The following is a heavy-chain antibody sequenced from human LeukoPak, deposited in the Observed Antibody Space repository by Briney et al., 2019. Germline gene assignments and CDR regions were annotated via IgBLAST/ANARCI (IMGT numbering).Heavy chain of an antibody. J-gene: IGHJ4*02. V-gene: IGHV3-11*01. D-gene: IGHD6-13*01. CDR2: INVNGGGM. CDR1: RFNFKDYY. CDR3: ARGPRILAAGSYYFDY. Sequence: GGSLRLSCAASRFNFKDYYFSWIRQAPGEGVEGVSFINVNGGGMYYADFVKGRFTISRDNAKSSLYLEMNSLRVEDTAVYYCARGPRILAAGSYYFDYWGQGSLVTVSS.